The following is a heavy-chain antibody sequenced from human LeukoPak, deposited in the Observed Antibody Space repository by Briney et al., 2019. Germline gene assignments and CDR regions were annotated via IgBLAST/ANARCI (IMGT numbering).Heavy chain of an antibody. CDR3: ASDVGDSSGYYWWYFDY. J-gene: IGHJ4*02. D-gene: IGHD3-22*01. V-gene: IGHV3-7*01. CDR1: GFIFSRNW. Sequence: GGSLRLSCVVSGFIFSRNWMSWVRQAPGKGLEWVANIKQDGSEKYYVDSVKGRFTISRDNAKNSLYLQMNSLRAEDTAVYYCASDVGDSSGYYWWYFDYWGQGTLVTVSS. CDR2: IKQDGSEK.